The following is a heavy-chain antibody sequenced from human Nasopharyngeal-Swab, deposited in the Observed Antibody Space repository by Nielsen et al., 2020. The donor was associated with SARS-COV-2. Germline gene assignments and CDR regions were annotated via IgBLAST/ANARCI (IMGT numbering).Heavy chain of an antibody. D-gene: IGHD6-25*01. CDR2: IQTDGTEQ. V-gene: IGHV3-7*01. CDR3: ARENHGFFDN. CDR1: GFTFSPFW. J-gene: IGHJ4*02. Sequence: GESLKISCAASGFTFSPFWMTWVRQAPGKGLEWVATIQTDGTEQYSVDSAKGRFTISRDNGKNSLYLQMNSLRVEDTAVYYCARENHGFFDNWGQGTLVTVSS.